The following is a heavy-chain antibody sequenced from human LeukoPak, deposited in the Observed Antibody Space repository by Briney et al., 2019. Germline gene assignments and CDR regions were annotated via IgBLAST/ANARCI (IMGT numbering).Heavy chain of an antibody. J-gene: IGHJ4*02. CDR2: IYSGGST. CDR3: ARWPDYGLEY. Sequence: GGSLRLSCAVSGLTVSSNYMSWVRQAPGKGLEWVSLIYSGGSTYYADSVKGRFTISRDNSKNTVYLQMNSLRAEDTAVYYCARWPDYGLEYWGQGTLATVSS. V-gene: IGHV3-66*01. CDR1: GLTVSSNY. D-gene: IGHD4-17*01.